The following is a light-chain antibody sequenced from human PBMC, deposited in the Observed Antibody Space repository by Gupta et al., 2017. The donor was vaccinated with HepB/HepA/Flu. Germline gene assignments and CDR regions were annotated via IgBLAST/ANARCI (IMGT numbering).Light chain of an antibody. J-gene: IGKJ4*01. CDR1: QSLCDS. V-gene: IGKV3-15*01. CDR3: QQYKNWPLT. CDR2: GAS. Sequence: ERVMTQSRDTVSVSPGERATLSCRASQSLCDSLGWYQQKPGQAPMLLIYGASTRATGIPARLSGSGSGTEFPLTISSLQSEDFAVYYCQQYKNWPLTFGGGTQVESK.